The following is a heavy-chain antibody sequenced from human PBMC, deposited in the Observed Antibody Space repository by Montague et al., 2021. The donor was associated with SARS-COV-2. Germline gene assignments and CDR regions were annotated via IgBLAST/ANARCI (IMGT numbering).Heavy chain of an antibody. J-gene: IGHJ6*02. CDR2: INYSGST. D-gene: IGHD6-13*01. V-gene: IGHV4-61*01. CDR1: GGSVSSGSYY. Sequence: SETLSLTCTVSGGSVSSGSYYWSWIRQPPGKRLEWIGYINYSGSTNYNPSLKSRVTISVDMSRNQFSLKLRSVTAADTAIYYCARLGRAPCHYAMDVWGQGTTVTVSS. CDR3: ARLGRAPCHYAMDV.